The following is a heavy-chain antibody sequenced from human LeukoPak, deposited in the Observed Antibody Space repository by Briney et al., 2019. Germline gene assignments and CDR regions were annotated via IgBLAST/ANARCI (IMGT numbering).Heavy chain of an antibody. CDR2: LSKSENT. V-gene: IGHV4-59*01. CDR3: ARARYVNSFYAFDI. Sequence: SETLSLTCTVSGGSISSYYWSWIRLPPGKGLEWIGYLSKSENTNYSPSLKSRVTILGDTSKNQFSLKLSSVTAADTAVYYCARARYVNSFYAFDIWGQGTLVTVSS. CDR1: GGSISSYY. D-gene: IGHD3-9*01. J-gene: IGHJ3*02.